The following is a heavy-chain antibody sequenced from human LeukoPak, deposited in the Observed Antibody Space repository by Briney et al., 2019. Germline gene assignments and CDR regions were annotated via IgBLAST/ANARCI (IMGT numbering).Heavy chain of an antibody. CDR1: GYTFMDSY. J-gene: IGHJ4*02. Sequence: ASVKVSCKASGYTFMDSYMHWVRQAPGQRPEWMAWINPNGGETHYAQKFRGRVILTLDTSISTVYMELNSLQYDDSAIYYCARDLTAGSSDYWGPGTLVTVSS. CDR2: INPNGGET. V-gene: IGHV1-2*02. D-gene: IGHD3-10*01. CDR3: ARDLTAGSSDY.